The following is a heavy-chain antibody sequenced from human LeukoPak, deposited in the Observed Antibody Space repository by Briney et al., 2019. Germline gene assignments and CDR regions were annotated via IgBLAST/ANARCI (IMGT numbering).Heavy chain of an antibody. D-gene: IGHD3-22*01. CDR1: GYTFTSYY. Sequence: ASVKVSCKASGYTFTSYYMHWVRQAPGQGLEWMGIINPSGGSTSYAQKFQGRVSMTRDMSTSTVYMELSSLRSEDTAVYYCARALSLSPQWLSLNWFDPWGQGTLVTVSS. CDR3: ARALSLSPQWLSLNWFDP. CDR2: INPSGGST. V-gene: IGHV1-46*01. J-gene: IGHJ5*02.